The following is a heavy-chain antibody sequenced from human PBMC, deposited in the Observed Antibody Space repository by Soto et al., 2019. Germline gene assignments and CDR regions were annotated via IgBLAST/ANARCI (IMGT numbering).Heavy chain of an antibody. V-gene: IGHV4-30-4*01. Sequence: PSETLSLTCTVSGDSIISGDYYWSWIRQTPGKGLEWIGYIYYSGDTNYNPSLKSRVTISVDTSKNQFSLKLSSVTAADTAVYYCARAGLYYDILTGYLRRPLNWFDPWGQVTLVTVPS. J-gene: IGHJ5*02. CDR2: IYYSGDT. D-gene: IGHD3-9*01. CDR1: GDSIISGDYY. CDR3: ARAGLYYDILTGYLRRPLNWFDP.